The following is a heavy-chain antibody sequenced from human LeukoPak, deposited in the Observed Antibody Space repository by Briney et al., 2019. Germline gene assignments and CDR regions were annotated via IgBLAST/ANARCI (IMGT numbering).Heavy chain of an antibody. J-gene: IGHJ6*03. CDR1: GLTFSSHA. V-gene: IGHV3-23*01. D-gene: IGHD5-24*01. CDR3: AKGGAATMRDGYNYYYYYMEV. Sequence: PGGSLRLSCAASGLTFSSHAMSWVRQAPGKGLEWVSLISSSGGHTYYGDSVKGRFTISKDNSTNRLYLQMNSRRPEDTAVYYCAKGGAATMRDGYNYYYYYMEVWGRGTTVTVSS. CDR2: ISSSGGHT.